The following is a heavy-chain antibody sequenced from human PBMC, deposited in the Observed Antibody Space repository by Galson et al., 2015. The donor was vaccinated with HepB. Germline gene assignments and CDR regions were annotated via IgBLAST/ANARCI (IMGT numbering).Heavy chain of an antibody. CDR2: IWYDGSNK. CDR3: ARVVQPAVFGGMDV. Sequence: SLRLSCAASGFTFSSYGMHWVRQAPGKGLEWVAVIWYDGSNKYYADSVKGRFTISRDNSKNTLYLQMNSLRAEDTAVYYCARVVQPAVFGGMDVWGQGTTVTVSS. D-gene: IGHD2-2*01. CDR1: GFTFSSYG. J-gene: IGHJ6*02. V-gene: IGHV3-33*01.